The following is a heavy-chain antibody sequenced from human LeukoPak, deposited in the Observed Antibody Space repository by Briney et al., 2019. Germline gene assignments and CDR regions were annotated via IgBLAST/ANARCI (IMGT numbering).Heavy chain of an antibody. J-gene: IGHJ3*02. V-gene: IGHV6-1*01. Sequence: SQTLSLTCAIFGDSVSSNSAAWNWIRQSPSRGLEWLGRTYYRSKWYNDYAVSMKGRISISPDTSKNQLSLQMSSVTAADTAVYYCARDCGRHSFVVVPAVDAFDIWGQGTMVTVSS. CDR3: ARDCGRHSFVVVPAVDAFDI. D-gene: IGHD2-2*01. CDR2: TYYRSKWYN. CDR1: GDSVSSNSAA.